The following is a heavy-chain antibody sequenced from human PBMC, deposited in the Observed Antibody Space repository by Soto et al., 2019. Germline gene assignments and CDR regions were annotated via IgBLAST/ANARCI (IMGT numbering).Heavy chain of an antibody. D-gene: IGHD2-8*02. V-gene: IGHV4-34*01. J-gene: IGHJ4*02. CDR2: INHSGST. Sequence: SETLSLTWAVSGGSFSGCDWTWIRQPPGTGLEWIGEINHSGSTNYNPSLKSRVTISVDTSKNQFSLKLTSVTAADTAVYYCARDKITGLFDYWGQGTLVTVSS. CDR1: GGSFSGCD. CDR3: ARDKITGLFDY.